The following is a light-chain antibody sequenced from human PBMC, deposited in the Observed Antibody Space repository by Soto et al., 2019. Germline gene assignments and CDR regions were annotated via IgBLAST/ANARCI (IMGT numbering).Light chain of an antibody. CDR3: QQYSNWPRT. Sequence: EIVMTQSPATLSVSPGERATLSCRASQNVTSNLAWYQQKPGQAPRLLISGASTRATGIPARFSGSGSGTEFTLTISTLQSEDFAVYYCQQYSNWPRTFGQGTKVDIK. CDR1: QNVTSN. J-gene: IGKJ1*01. V-gene: IGKV3-15*01. CDR2: GAS.